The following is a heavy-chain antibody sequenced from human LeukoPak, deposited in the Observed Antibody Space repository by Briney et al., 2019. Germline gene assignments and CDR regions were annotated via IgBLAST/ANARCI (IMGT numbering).Heavy chain of an antibody. V-gene: IGHV4-31*03. CDR3: ASDGGYCSSTSCYTPGYYYGMDV. J-gene: IGHJ6*02. Sequence: SQTLSLTCTVSGGSISSGGYYWSWIRQHPGKGLEWIGYIYYSGSTYYNPSLKSRVTISVDTSKNQFSLKLSSVTAADTAVYYCASDGGYCSSTSCYTPGYYYGMDVWGQGTTVTVSS. CDR2: IYYSGST. D-gene: IGHD2-2*02. CDR1: GGSISSGGYY.